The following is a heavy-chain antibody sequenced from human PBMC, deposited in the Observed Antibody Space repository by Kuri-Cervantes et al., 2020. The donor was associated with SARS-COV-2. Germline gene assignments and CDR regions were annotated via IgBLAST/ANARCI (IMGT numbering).Heavy chain of an antibody. CDR2: IYHSGST. CDR3: ARGLTYYYYYYMDV. Sequence: SETLSLTCAVSGGSISSSNWWSWVRQPPGKGLEWIGEIYHSGSTNYNPSLKSRVTISVDTSKNQFSLKLSSVTAADTAVYYCARGLTYYYYYYMDVWGKGTTVTVSS. V-gene: IGHV4-4*02. CDR1: GGSISSSNW. J-gene: IGHJ6*03. D-gene: IGHD3-22*01.